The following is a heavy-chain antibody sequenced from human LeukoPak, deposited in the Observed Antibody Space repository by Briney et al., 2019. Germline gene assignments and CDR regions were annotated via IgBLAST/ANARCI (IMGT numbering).Heavy chain of an antibody. J-gene: IGHJ4*02. CDR1: GGSISNYY. CDR3: ARHPSDGDYGDY. V-gene: IGHV4-59*08. CDR2: IYDSGST. Sequence: SETLSLTCTVSGGSISNYYWSWIRQPPGKGLEWIGYIYDSGSTSYNPSLKGRVSMSVDTSKNQFSLKLSSVTAADTAVYYCARHPSDGDYGDYWGQGTLVTVSS. D-gene: IGHD4-17*01.